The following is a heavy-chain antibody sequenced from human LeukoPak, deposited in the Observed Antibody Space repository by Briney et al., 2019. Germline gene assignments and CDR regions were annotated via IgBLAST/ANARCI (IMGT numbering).Heavy chain of an antibody. Sequence: SVKVSCKAFGFTFTSSAMQWVRQARGQRLEWIGWIVVGSGNTNYAQKFQERVTITRDMSTSTAYMELSSLRSEDTAVYYCARGRPGLSAADDFDYWGQGTLVTVS. V-gene: IGHV1-58*02. J-gene: IGHJ4*02. CDR1: GFTFTSSA. CDR2: IVVGSGNT. CDR3: ARGRPGLSAADDFDY. D-gene: IGHD6-13*01.